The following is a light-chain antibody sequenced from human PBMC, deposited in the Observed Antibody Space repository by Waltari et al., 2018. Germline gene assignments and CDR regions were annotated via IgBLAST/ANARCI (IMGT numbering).Light chain of an antibody. V-gene: IGKV1-39*01. CDR3: QQTSTPPYT. CDR1: QSVNRN. Sequence: DIQLTQSPSSLSASVGDRVTITCRASQSVNRNLNWYQQKPGKAPNLLIYAASSLQSGVPSRFTGSVSVTDFTLTISSLQPEDCATYYCQQTSTPPYTFGQGTKLEIK. CDR2: AAS. J-gene: IGKJ2*01.